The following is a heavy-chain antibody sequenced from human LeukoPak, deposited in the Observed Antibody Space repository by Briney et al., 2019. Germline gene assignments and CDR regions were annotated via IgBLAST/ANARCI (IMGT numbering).Heavy chain of an antibody. D-gene: IGHD1-26*01. Sequence: SVKVSCKASGYTLSTYDMNWVRQAPGQGLEWMGGIIPIFGTANYAQKFQGRVTITTDESTSTAYMELSSLRSEDTAVYYCARDQGGEWELRLDYWGQGTLVTVSS. V-gene: IGHV1-69*05. CDR1: GYTLSTYD. CDR2: IIPIFGTA. CDR3: ARDQGGEWELRLDY. J-gene: IGHJ4*02.